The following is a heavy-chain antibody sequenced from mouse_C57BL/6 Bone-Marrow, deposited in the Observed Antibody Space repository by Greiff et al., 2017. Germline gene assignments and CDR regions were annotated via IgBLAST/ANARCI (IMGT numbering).Heavy chain of an antibody. D-gene: IGHD1-1*01. CDR2: IDPNSGGT. V-gene: IGHV1-72*01. Sequence: VQLLQSGAELVKPGASVKLSCKASGYTFTSYWMLWVKQRPGRGIEWIGRIDPNSGGTKYNGKFKSKATLTVDKPSSTAYMQLSSLTSEDSAVYNCARSSSGSSDYWGQGTTLTVSS. CDR3: ARSSSGSSDY. J-gene: IGHJ2*01. CDR1: GYTFTSYW.